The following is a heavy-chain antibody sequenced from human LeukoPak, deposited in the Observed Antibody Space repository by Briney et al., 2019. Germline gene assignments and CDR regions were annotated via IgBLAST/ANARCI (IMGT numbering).Heavy chain of an antibody. D-gene: IGHD3-10*01. J-gene: IGHJ6*03. CDR2: ISYDGSNK. Sequence: PGGSLRLSCAASGFTFSSYAMHWVRQAPGKGLEWVAVISYDGSNKYYADSVKGRFTISRDNSKNTLYLQMNSLRAEDTAVYYCARSSLGSMYYYYYMDVWGKGTTVTVSS. V-gene: IGHV3-30*04. CDR1: GFTFSSYA. CDR3: ARSSLGSMYYYYYMDV.